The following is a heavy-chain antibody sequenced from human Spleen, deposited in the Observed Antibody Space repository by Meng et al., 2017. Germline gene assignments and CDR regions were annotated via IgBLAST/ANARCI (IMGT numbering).Heavy chain of an antibody. Sequence: GESLKISCAASGFTFSSYAMSWVRQAPGKGLEWVSAISGSGGSTYYADSVKGRFTISRDNSKNTLYLQMNSLRAEDTAVYYCAKDPTRIAAAGTLDYWGQGTLVTVSS. CDR3: AKDPTRIAAAGTLDY. D-gene: IGHD6-13*01. CDR2: ISGSGGST. CDR1: GFTFSSYA. J-gene: IGHJ4*02. V-gene: IGHV3-23*01.